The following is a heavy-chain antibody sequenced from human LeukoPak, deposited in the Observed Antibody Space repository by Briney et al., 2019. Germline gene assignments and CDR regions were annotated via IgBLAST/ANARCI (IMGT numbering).Heavy chain of an antibody. V-gene: IGHV3-21*01. J-gene: IGHJ4*02. CDR3: ARNSGSYYSMAFDY. Sequence: GGSLRLSCVASGFTFSGYSMSWVRQAPGKGLEWVSSISTSSIYIYYADSVKGRFTISRDNAKNSLYLQMNSLRAEDTAVYYCARNSGSYYSMAFDYWGQGTLVTVSS. CDR1: GFTFSGYS. CDR2: ISTSSIYI. D-gene: IGHD1-26*01.